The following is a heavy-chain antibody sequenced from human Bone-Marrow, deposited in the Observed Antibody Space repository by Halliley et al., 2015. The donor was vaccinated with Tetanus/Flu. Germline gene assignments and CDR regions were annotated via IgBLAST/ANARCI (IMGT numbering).Heavy chain of an antibody. D-gene: IGHD3-9*01. CDR3: ATIDILTGYPIDN. J-gene: IGHJ4*02. CDR2: ISSTSSYT. Sequence: WVSYISSTSSYTYYAGSVKGRFTISRDNAKNSMFLHMNSLRAEDTAVYYCATIDILTGYPIDNWGQGALVTVSS. V-gene: IGHV3-11*06.